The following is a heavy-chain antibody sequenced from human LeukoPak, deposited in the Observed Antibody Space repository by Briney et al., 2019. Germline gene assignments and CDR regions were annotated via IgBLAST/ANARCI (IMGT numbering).Heavy chain of an antibody. Sequence: PSETLSLTCTVSGGSIGSSSYYWGWIRQPPGKGLEWIGSIYYSGSTYYNPSLKSRVTISVDTSKNQFSLKLSSVTAADTAVYYCASEALDDSSGSFDYWGQGTLVTVSS. CDR1: GGSIGSSSYY. J-gene: IGHJ4*02. CDR3: ASEALDDSSGSFDY. V-gene: IGHV4-39*01. CDR2: IYYSGST. D-gene: IGHD3-22*01.